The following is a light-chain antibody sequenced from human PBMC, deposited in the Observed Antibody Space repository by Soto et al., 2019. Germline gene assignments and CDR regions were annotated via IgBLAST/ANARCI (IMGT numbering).Light chain of an antibody. CDR1: QGISSY. CDR2: DAS. J-gene: IGKJ1*01. V-gene: IGKV1-9*01. Sequence: DIQLTQSPSFLSASVGDRVTITCRASQGISSYLNWYQQEPGKAPKFLIYDASNLGSGVPSRFSGSGSGTDFTLTISGLQPDDFTTYYCQQYNSYSTFGQGTKVDIK. CDR3: QQYNSYST.